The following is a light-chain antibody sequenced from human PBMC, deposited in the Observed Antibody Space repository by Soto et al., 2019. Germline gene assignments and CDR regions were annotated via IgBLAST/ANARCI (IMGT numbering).Light chain of an antibody. CDR2: GAS. V-gene: IGKV3-15*01. Sequence: EIVLPQSPATLSVSPGERATLSCRASQSVGSNLACYQQKPGQTPRLLIYGASTRATGIPARVSGSGSGTEFSLTIGSLQSEDFAVYYCEQYNSWPRTVGQGTKVEIK. J-gene: IGKJ1*01. CDR3: EQYNSWPRT. CDR1: QSVGSN.